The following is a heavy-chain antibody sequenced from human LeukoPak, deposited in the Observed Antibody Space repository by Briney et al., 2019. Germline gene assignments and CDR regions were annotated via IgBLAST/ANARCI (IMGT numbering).Heavy chain of an antibody. CDR3: ARPGSDSSGYTFDY. J-gene: IGHJ4*02. Sequence: SETLSLTCTVSGGSISSSSYYWGWIRQPPGKGLEWIGSIYYSGSTYYNPSLKSRVTISVDTSKNQFSLKLSSVTAADTAVYYCARPGSDSSGYTFDYWGQGTLVTVSS. V-gene: IGHV4-39*07. D-gene: IGHD3-22*01. CDR2: IYYSGST. CDR1: GGSISSSSYY.